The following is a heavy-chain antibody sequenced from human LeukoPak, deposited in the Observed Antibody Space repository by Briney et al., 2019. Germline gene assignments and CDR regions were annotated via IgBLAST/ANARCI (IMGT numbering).Heavy chain of an antibody. CDR3: ARDLIAVAGTYADY. V-gene: IGHV3-30-3*01. D-gene: IGHD6-19*01. CDR2: ISYDGSNK. Sequence: PGGSLRLSCAASGFTFSSYAMHWVRQAPGKGLEWVAVISYDGSNKYYADSVKGRFTISRDNSKNTLYLQMNSLRAEDTAVYYCARDLIAVAGTYADYWGQGTLVTVSS. J-gene: IGHJ4*02. CDR1: GFTFSSYA.